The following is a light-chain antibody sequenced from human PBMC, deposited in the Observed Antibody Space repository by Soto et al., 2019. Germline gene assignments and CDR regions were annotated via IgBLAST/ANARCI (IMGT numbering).Light chain of an antibody. CDR1: QSVSSSY. J-gene: IGKJ2*01. V-gene: IGKV3-20*01. Sequence: EIVLTQSPGTLSLSPGERATLSCRASQSVSSSYLAWYQQKPGQAPRLLIYGASSRATGIPDRFSGSGSGTDFTLTISRLEPEDFEVYYCQQYASSPVYTFGQGTKLEIK. CDR3: QQYASSPVYT. CDR2: GAS.